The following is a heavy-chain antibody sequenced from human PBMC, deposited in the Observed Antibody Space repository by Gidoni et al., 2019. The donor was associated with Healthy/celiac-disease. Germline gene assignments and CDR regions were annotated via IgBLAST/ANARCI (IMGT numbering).Heavy chain of an antibody. V-gene: IGHV4-31*03. CDR1: GGSISSGGYY. CDR2: IYYSGST. D-gene: IGHD3-3*01. Sequence: QVQLQESGPGLVKPSQTLSLTCTFSGGSISSGGYYWSWLRQYPGKGLEWIGYIYYSGSTYYNPSLKSRVTISVDTSKNQFSLKLSSVTAADTAVYYCARGPVLRFLSLNSYMDVWGKGTTVTVSS. J-gene: IGHJ6*03. CDR3: ARGPVLRFLSLNSYMDV.